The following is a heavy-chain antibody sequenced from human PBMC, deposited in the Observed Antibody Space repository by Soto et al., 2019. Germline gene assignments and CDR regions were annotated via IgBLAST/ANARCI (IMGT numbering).Heavy chain of an antibody. D-gene: IGHD2-2*01. V-gene: IGHV3-72*01. Sequence: EVQLVESGGGLVQPEGSLRLSCAASGFTFSDHYMDWVRQAPGKGLEWVGRIKNKANSYTTEYAAPVQGRFIISRDDSKTLGFLQINRLKTDDTTVNYCTRVKLGSSRSSHDWCLGILVTVSS. CDR2: IKNKANSYTT. J-gene: IGHJ4*02. CDR1: GFTFSDHY. CDR3: TRVKLGSSRSSHD.